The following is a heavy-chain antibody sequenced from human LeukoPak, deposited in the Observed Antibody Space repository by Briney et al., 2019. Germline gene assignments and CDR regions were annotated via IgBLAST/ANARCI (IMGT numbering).Heavy chain of an antibody. CDR1: GFTFSSYS. J-gene: IGHJ6*03. Sequence: GGSLRLSCAASGFTFSSYSMMWVRQAPGKGLEWVSYISSSSSTIYYADSVKGRFTISRDNVENSLYLQMNSLRAEDTAVYYCARSSITMVRGVIKSTTSWYHYYNMDVWGKGTTVTVSS. D-gene: IGHD3-10*01. CDR2: ISSSSSTI. V-gene: IGHV3-48*04. CDR3: ARSSITMVRGVIKSTTSWYHYYNMDV.